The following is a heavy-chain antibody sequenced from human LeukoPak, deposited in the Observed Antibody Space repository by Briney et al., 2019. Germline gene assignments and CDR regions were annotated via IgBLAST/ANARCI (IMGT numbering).Heavy chain of an antibody. D-gene: IGHD4/OR15-4a*01. V-gene: IGHV1-2*02. CDR3: VREGNEVLTKNFDH. Sequence: ASVKVSCKPAGFTFSGYYIHWARQAPGQGLEGMGYINPHSGVTSFPQTFQGRVTLTTDTSISAAYMELSSLISDDTAMYYCVREGNEVLTKNFDHWGQGALVTVSS. CDR1: GFTFSGYY. J-gene: IGHJ4*02. CDR2: INPHSGVT.